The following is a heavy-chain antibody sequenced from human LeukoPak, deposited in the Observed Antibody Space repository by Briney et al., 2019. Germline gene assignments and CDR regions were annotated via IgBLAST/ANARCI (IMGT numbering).Heavy chain of an antibody. CDR1: VYTLTELS. D-gene: IGHD2-15*01. CDR3: ATDSNCGGGSCDAFDI. V-gene: IGHV1-24*01. Sequence: ASVKVSCKVSVYTLTELSIHWVRQAPGKGLEWMGGLDPEDGETIYAQKFQGRLTMTEDTSTDTAYMELSSLKSEDTAVYYCATDSNCGGGSCDAFDIWGQGTMVTVSS. J-gene: IGHJ3*02. CDR2: LDPEDGET.